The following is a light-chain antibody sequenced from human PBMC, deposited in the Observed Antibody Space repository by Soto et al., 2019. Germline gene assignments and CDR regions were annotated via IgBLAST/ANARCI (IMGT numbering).Light chain of an antibody. CDR1: SSDVGGYNY. CDR2: DVS. CDR3: SSYTSSSPLHV. J-gene: IGLJ1*01. Sequence: QSALTQPASVSGSPGQSITISCTGTSSDVGGYNYVSWYQQHPGKAPKLMIYDVSNRPSRIPNRFSSSKSVNTASLTISGLHADYYDHYYCSSYTSSSPLHVFITGTKLPVL. V-gene: IGLV2-14*01.